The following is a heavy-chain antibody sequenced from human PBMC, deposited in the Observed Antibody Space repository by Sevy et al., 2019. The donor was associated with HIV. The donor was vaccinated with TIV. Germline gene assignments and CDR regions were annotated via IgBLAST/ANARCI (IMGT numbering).Heavy chain of an antibody. V-gene: IGHV3-7*01. J-gene: IGHJ4*02. CDR3: VRAIAKDGSF. D-gene: IGHD6-13*01. CDR1: GFSLNNYW. Sequence: EGSLRLSCVASGFSLNNYWMNWVRQAPGKGLEWVANINQDGSVKYYVDSVRGRFTISRDNARNLGFLQMSSLRVDDSALYYCVRAIAKDGSFWGQGTLVTVSS. CDR2: INQDGSVK.